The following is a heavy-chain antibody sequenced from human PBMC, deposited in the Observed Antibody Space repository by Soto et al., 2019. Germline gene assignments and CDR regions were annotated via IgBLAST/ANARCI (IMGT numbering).Heavy chain of an antibody. CDR1: GFTFSSYA. J-gene: IGHJ4*02. CDR3: AXALGELSPESYDY. CDR2: ISYDGSDK. Sequence: QEQLVESGGGVVQPGRSLRLSCAASGFTFSSYAMHWVRQAPGKGLEWVAVISYDGSDKYHADSVKGRFTISRDNSKXXXXLXXXXXXXXXXXXXYXAXALGELSPESYDYWGQGTLITVSS. D-gene: IGHD3-16*02. V-gene: IGHV3-30*03.